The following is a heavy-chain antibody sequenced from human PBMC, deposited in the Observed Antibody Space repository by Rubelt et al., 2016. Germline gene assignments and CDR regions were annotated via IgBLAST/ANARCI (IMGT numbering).Heavy chain of an antibody. CDR1: GGSISSYY. D-gene: IGHD2-8*01. V-gene: IGHV4-59*12. J-gene: IGHJ6*02. Sequence: QVQLQESGPGLVKPSETLSLTCTDSGGSISSYYWSWIRQPPGKGLEWIGYVYYSGSTTYNPSLKNRVAISVDPSKNQFSLKLSFMTAADTAVYYCARGNGYYGMDVWGQGTTVTVSS. CDR3: ARGNGYYGMDV. CDR2: VYYSGST.